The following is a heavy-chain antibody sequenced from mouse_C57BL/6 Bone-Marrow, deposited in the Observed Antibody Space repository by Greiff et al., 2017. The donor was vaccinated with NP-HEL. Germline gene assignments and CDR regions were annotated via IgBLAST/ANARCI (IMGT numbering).Heavy chain of an antibody. CDR2: TFYSGIT. Sequence: VQLKESGPSLVRPSQTLSLTCTVTGFSINSDCYWIWIRQFPGNKLEYIGYTFYSGITYYNPSLESRTYIMRDTSKHQFSLKLSSVTTEDTATYYCARDPYYYGNYRFAYWGQGTLVTVSA. CDR3: ARDPYYYGNYRFAY. V-gene: IGHV3-3*01. CDR1: GFSINSDCY. D-gene: IGHD2-1*01. J-gene: IGHJ3*01.